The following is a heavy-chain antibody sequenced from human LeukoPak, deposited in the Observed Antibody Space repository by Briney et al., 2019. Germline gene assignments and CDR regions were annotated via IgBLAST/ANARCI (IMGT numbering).Heavy chain of an antibody. CDR2: INPSGDGT. CDR1: GHTFTTYY. V-gene: IGHV1-46*01. CDR3: AKETPNTGWFDP. Sequence: ASVKVSCKASGHTFTTYYVHLVRQAPGQGLEWMGVINPSGDGTNYPQRFQGRVTLTRDTSTSTVYMELSSLRSEDTAIYYCAKETPNTGWFDPWGQGTLITVSS. J-gene: IGHJ5*02. D-gene: IGHD1-14*01.